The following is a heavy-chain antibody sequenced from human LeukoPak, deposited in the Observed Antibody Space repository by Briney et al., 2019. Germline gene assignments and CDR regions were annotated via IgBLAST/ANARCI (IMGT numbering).Heavy chain of an antibody. Sequence: SETLSLTCTVSGGSISSYYWSWIRQPPGKGLEWIGNIYYSGSTNYNPSLKSRVTISVDTSKNQFSLKLSSVTAADTAVYYCARRDDILTGYYGQLVAFDIWGQGTMVTVSS. J-gene: IGHJ3*02. CDR2: IYYSGST. CDR1: GGSISSYY. D-gene: IGHD3-9*01. V-gene: IGHV4-59*01. CDR3: ARRDDILTGYYGQLVAFDI.